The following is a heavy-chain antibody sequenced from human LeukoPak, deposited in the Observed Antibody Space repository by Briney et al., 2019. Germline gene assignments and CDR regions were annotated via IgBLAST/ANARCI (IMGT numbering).Heavy chain of an antibody. V-gene: IGHV3-21*01. J-gene: IGHJ4*02. CDR1: GFTFSSYS. D-gene: IGHD4-23*01. Sequence: GGSLRLSCAASGFTFSSYSMNWVRQAPGKGLEWVSSISSSSSYIYYADSVKGRFTISRDNAKNSLYLQMNSLRAEDTAVYYCARDSAVGSSPYYFDYWGQGTLVTAS. CDR2: ISSSSSYI. CDR3: ARDSAVGSSPYYFDY.